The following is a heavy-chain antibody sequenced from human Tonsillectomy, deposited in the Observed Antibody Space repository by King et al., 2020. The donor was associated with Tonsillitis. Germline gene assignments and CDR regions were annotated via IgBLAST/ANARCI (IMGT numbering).Heavy chain of an antibody. D-gene: IGHD3-10*01. CDR1: GFTVSSNY. V-gene: IGHV3-66*01. J-gene: IGHJ3*02. CDR2: IYSGGST. Sequence: QLVQSGGGLVQPGGSLRLSCAASGFTVSSNYMSWVRQAPGKGLEWVAVIYSGGSTSYADSGKGRFTISRDNCKNTLYLQMNSLRAEDTAVYYCARDRVGGIFDIWGQGTMVTVSS. CDR3: ARDRVGGIFDI.